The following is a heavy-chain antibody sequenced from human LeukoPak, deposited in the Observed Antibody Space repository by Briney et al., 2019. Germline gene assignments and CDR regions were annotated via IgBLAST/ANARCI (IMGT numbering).Heavy chain of an antibody. V-gene: IGHV3-74*01. CDR1: GFTFSSYW. CDR3: ARVPWNDVSPPPFSRYYFDY. CDR2: INSDGSGT. D-gene: IGHD1-1*01. J-gene: IGHJ4*02. Sequence: GGSLRLSCAASGFTFSSYWLHWVRQAPGKGLVWVSRINSDGSGTSYADSLKGRLTISTDNAKNTLYLQRNSLRAEDTAVYYCARVPWNDVSPPPFSRYYFDYCGQGTLVTVSS.